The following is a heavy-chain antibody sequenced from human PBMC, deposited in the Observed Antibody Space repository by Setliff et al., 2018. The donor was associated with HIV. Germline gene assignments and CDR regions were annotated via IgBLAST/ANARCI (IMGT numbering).Heavy chain of an antibody. Sequence: PGGSLRLSCAASGFTFSNAWMNWVRQAPGKGLEWVGRIKSKTDGGTTDYAAPVKGRFTISRDDSKNTLYLQMNSLKTEDTAVYYCTTGLYCSSTSCYPILYYYYYYMDVWGKGTTVTVSS. CDR2: IKSKTDGGTT. D-gene: IGHD2-2*01. CDR1: GFTFSNAW. J-gene: IGHJ6*03. CDR3: TTGLYCSSTSCYPILYYYYYYMDV. V-gene: IGHV3-15*07.